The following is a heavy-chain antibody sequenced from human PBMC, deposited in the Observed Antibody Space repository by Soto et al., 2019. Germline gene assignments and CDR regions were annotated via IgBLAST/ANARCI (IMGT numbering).Heavy chain of an antibody. CDR2: IYTSGST. Sequence: SETLSLTCTVSGGSISSYYWSWIRQPAGKGLEWIGRIYTSGSTNYNPSLKSRVTMSVDTSKNQFSLKLSSVTAADTAVYYCARVVGDYYGSGSYYEDWFDPWGQGTLVTVS. CDR3: ARVVGDYYGSGSYYEDWFDP. J-gene: IGHJ5*02. CDR1: GGSISSYY. V-gene: IGHV4-4*07. D-gene: IGHD3-10*01.